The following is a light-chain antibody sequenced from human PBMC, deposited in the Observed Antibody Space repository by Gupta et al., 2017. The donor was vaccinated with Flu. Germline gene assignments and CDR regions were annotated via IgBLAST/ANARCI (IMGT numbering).Light chain of an antibody. CDR3: QQRDSNPST. Sequence: TCKSSPSVFHSPDHRPYIAWYQQKPGQRPKLLIYGASTRESGVPDRFSGSGSGSDFTLTISNLQAEDVAIYYCQQRDSNPSTFGQGTRLEIE. CDR1: PSVFHSPDHRPY. CDR2: GAS. V-gene: IGKV4-1*01. J-gene: IGKJ5*01.